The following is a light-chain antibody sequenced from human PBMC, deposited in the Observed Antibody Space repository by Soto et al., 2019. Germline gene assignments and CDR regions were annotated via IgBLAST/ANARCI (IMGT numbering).Light chain of an antibody. CDR1: SSNVAINP. CDR3: QSYDSSLSGSGVV. CDR2: ETD. V-gene: IGLV1-44*01. J-gene: IGLJ2*01. Sequence: QSVLTQPPSVSGTPGQRVTISCSGSSSNVAINPVNWYQHLPGAAPRLLIYETDRRSSGVPDRFSASKSGTSASLAITGLQAEDEADYYCQSYDSSLSGSGVVFGGGTKLTVL.